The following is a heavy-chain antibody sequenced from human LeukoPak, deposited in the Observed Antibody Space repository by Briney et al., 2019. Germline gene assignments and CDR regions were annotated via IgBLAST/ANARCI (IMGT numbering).Heavy chain of an antibody. CDR3: ARDLGYSSSSVIDP. Sequence: EASVKVSCKASGFTFTSSAMQWVRQARGQRLEWIGWIVVGSGNTNYAQKFQERVAITRDMSTSTAYMELSSLRSDDTAVYYCARDLGYSSSSVIDPWGQGTLVTVSS. CDR2: IVVGSGNT. J-gene: IGHJ5*02. V-gene: IGHV1-58*02. CDR1: GFTFTSSA. D-gene: IGHD6-6*01.